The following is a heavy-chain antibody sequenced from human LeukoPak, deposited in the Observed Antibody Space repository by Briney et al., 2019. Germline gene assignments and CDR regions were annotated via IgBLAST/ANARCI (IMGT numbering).Heavy chain of an antibody. J-gene: IGHJ3*02. Sequence: ASVKVSCKASGGTFSSYAISWVRQAPGQGLEWMGRIIPIFGTANYAQKFQGRVTITTDESTSTAYMELSSLRSEDTAVYYCARWGATKVGAFDIWGQGTMVTVSS. CDR1: GGTFSSYA. CDR3: ARWGATKVGAFDI. D-gene: IGHD1-26*01. V-gene: IGHV1-69*05. CDR2: IIPIFGTA.